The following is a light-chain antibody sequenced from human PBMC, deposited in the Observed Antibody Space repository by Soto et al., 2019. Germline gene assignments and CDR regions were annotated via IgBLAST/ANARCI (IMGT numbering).Light chain of an antibody. J-gene: IGKJ2*01. Sequence: DIPLTQSPSFLSASVGDRVTITCRASQGISGYLAWYQQKPGTAPQLLIYAASTLQSGVPSRFSGSGSGTEFTLTISSLQPEDFATYYCQQLHSNPYTFGQGTKVEI. CDR3: QQLHSNPYT. V-gene: IGKV1-9*01. CDR1: QGISGY. CDR2: AAS.